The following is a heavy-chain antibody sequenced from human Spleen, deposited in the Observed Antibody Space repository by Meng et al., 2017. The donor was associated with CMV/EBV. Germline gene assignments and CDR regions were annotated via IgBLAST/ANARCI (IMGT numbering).Heavy chain of an antibody. J-gene: IGHJ4*02. V-gene: IGHV4-31*02. CDR3: ASTIYGMVSVFDD. Sequence: VSGGSSSSVVFYWSWIRQLPGKGLEWIGYIYCSGRTYYNPSIKSRVTISLDISKKQFSLKLKSVTAADTAVYYCASTIYGMVSVFDDWGQGTLVTVSS. D-gene: IGHD3-3*01. CDR1: GGSSSSVVFY. CDR2: IYCSGRT.